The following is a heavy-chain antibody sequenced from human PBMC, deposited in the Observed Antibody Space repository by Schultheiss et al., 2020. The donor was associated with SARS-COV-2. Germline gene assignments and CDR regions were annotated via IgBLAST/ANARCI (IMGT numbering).Heavy chain of an antibody. D-gene: IGHD3-3*01. Sequence: KISCKASGGAFSTYTIAWVRQAPGQGLEWMGGIIPMFGTTNYAEKFQGRVTITADEPTSTAYMELRSLRSEDTAVYYCAKDRIQFLEPMDVWGQGTTVTVSS. CDR3: AKDRIQFLEPMDV. V-gene: IGHV1-69*01. CDR2: IIPMFGTT. CDR1: GGAFSTYT. J-gene: IGHJ6*02.